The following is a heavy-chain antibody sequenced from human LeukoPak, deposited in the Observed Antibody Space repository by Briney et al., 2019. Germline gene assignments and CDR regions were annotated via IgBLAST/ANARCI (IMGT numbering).Heavy chain of an antibody. V-gene: IGHV4-34*01. D-gene: IGHD3-22*01. CDR1: GGSFSGYY. CDR3: ARSYDSSGYFIRTDY. Sequence: SETLSLTCAVYGGSFSGYYWSWIRQPPGKGLEWIGEINHSGSTNYNPSFKSRVTISVDTSKNQFSLKLSSVTAADTAVYFCARSYDSSGYFIRTDYWGQGTLVTVSS. CDR2: INHSGST. J-gene: IGHJ4*02.